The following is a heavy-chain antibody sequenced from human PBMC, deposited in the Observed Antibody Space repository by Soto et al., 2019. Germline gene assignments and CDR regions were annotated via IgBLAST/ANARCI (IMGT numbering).Heavy chain of an antibody. D-gene: IGHD6-13*01. V-gene: IGHV4-34*01. CDR3: ASNGYSSSPIDY. CDR1: GGSLSGYF. Sequence: SETLSLTCAVYGGSLSGYFWSWVRQPPGKGLEWIGEINHSGSTNYNPSLKSRVTISVDTSKNQFSLKLSSVTAADTAVYYCASNGYSSSPIDYWGQGTLVTVSS. CDR2: INHSGST. J-gene: IGHJ4*02.